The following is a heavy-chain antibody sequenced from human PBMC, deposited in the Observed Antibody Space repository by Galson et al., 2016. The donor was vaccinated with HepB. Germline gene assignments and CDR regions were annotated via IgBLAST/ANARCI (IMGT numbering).Heavy chain of an antibody. J-gene: IGHJ5*02. CDR2: IFWSGST. CDR1: GVSISRSTYY. V-gene: IGHV4-39*07. Sequence: SETLSLTCTVSGVSISRSTYYWGWIRQPPGKGLEWIGSIFWSGSTYYNPSLKSRVTISVDTSKNQFSLKLNSVTAADTAVYYCARGQLIHGFDPWGQGTLVTVSS. D-gene: IGHD1-1*01. CDR3: ARGQLIHGFDP.